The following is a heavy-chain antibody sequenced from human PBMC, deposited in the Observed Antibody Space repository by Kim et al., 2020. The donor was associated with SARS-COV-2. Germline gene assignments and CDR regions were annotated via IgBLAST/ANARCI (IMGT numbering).Heavy chain of an antibody. Sequence: FTISRDNSKNTLYLQMNSLRAEDTAVYYCAKDGGNIAVAGTKHFPGYFDYWGQGTLVTVSS. J-gene: IGHJ4*02. D-gene: IGHD6-19*01. CDR3: AKDGGNIAVAGTKHFPGYFDY. V-gene: IGHV3-23*01.